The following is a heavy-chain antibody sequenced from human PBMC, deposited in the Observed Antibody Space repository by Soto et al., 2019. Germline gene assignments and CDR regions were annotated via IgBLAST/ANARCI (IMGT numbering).Heavy chain of an antibody. J-gene: IGHJ4*02. CDR3: ARGHYYDSSGYSVAPYYFDY. D-gene: IGHD3-22*01. CDR2: INHSGST. V-gene: IGHV4-34*01. Sequence: SETLSLTCAVYGGSFSGYYWSWIRQPPGKGLEWIGEINHSGSTNYNPSLKSRVTISVDTSKNQFSLKLSSVTAADTAVYYCARGHYYDSSGYSVAPYYFDYWGQGTLVTVSS. CDR1: GGSFSGYY.